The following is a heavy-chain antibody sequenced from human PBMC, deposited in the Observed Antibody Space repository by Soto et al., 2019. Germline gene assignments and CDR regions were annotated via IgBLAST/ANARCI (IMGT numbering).Heavy chain of an antibody. CDR3: AKDDGGSNTDLHRYYYYMDF. V-gene: IGHV3-30*18. Sequence: QVQLVESGGGVVQPGRSLSLSCAASGFTFSSYGMHWVRQAPGKGLQWVALISYDGSNKYYVDSVRGRFTISRDNSKNTLYLQMNRVRAEDTAVYYCAKDDGGSNTDLHRYYYYMDFWGKGTTVTVSS. CDR2: ISYDGSNK. J-gene: IGHJ6*03. CDR1: GFTFSSYG. D-gene: IGHD2-15*01.